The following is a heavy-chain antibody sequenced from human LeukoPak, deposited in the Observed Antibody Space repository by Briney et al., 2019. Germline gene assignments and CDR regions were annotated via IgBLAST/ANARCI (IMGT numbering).Heavy chain of an antibody. CDR3: ARDHRWYCSGGSCYSSAFDI. J-gene: IGHJ3*02. V-gene: IGHV3-30-3*01. D-gene: IGHD2-15*01. CDR1: GFTFSSYA. CDR2: ISYDGSNK. Sequence: QPGRSLRLSCAASGFTFSSYAMHWVRQAPGKGLEWGAVISYDGSNKYYADSVKGRFTISRDNSKNTLYLQMNSLRAEDTAVYYCARDHRWYCSGGSCYSSAFDIWGQGTMVTVSS.